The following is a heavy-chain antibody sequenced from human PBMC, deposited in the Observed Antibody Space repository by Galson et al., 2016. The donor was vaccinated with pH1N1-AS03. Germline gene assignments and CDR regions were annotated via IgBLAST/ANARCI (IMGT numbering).Heavy chain of an antibody. CDR3: ARESPLNSYLYT. CDR1: GFSFSASW. CDR2: ISHDGSEK. J-gene: IGHJ2*01. D-gene: IGHD2-2*02. V-gene: IGHV3-7*03. Sequence: SLRLSCAASGFSFSASWMSWVRQAPGKGLEWVANISHDGSEKYYVDSVEGRFTISRDNAKNSLYMQMNSLRDEDRAVYYCARESPLNSYLYTWGRGTLVTVSS.